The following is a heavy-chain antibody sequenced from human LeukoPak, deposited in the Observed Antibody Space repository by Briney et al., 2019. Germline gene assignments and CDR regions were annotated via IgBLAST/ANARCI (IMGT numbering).Heavy chain of an antibody. CDR2: ISYDGSNK. CDR1: GFTFSSYA. J-gene: IGHJ4*02. CDR3: ARPPYSPYSPSFDY. D-gene: IGHD1-26*01. Sequence: GRSLRLSCAASGFTFSSYAMHWVRQAPGKGLEWVAVISYDGSNKYYADSVKGRFTISRDNSKNTLYLQINSLRAEDTAVYYCARPPYSPYSPSFDYWGQGTLVTVSS. V-gene: IGHV3-30-3*01.